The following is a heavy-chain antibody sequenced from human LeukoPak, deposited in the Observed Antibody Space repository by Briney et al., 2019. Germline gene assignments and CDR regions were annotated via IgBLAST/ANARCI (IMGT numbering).Heavy chain of an antibody. D-gene: IGHD3-22*01. CDR1: GFTFDDYA. CDR2: ISGDGGST. J-gene: IGHJ4*02. CDR3: AKDEYYYDSSGYGY. V-gene: IGHV3-43*02. Sequence: PGGSLRLSCAASGFTFDDYAMHWVRQAPGKGLEWVSLISGDGGSTYYADSVKGRFTISRDNSKNSLYLQMNSLRTEDTALYYCAKDEYYYDSSGYGYWGQGTLVNLSS.